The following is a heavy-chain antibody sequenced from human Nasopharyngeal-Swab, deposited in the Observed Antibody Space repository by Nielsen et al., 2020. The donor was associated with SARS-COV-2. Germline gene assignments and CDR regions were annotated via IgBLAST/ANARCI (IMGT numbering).Heavy chain of an antibody. CDR2: IKQDGSET. CDR3: ARGGSNWYNYYGMDV. CDR1: GFTFTTYW. J-gene: IGHJ6*02. D-gene: IGHD6-13*01. Sequence: GESLKISCVASGFTFTTYWMNWVRQAPGKGLEWVATIKQDGSETYYVDSVRGRFAISRDNAKNSLYLQVNSLRAEDTAIYYCARGGSNWYNYYGMDVWGQGTKGNVSS. V-gene: IGHV3-7*01.